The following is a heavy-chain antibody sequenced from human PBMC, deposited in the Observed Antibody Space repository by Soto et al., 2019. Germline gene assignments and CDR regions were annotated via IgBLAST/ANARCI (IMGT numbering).Heavy chain of an antibody. CDR2: TYYRSKWYN. D-gene: IGHD3-10*01. CDR3: ARAGPDYYYYGLDV. Sequence: SQTLSLTFAVSGDSVSTNSAAWNWIRQSPSRGLECLGRTYYRSKWYNDYAVSVKSRININADTSKNQISLQLNSVTPEDTAVYYCARAGPDYYYYGLDVWGQGTTVTVSS. CDR1: GDSVSTNSAA. J-gene: IGHJ6*02. V-gene: IGHV6-1*01.